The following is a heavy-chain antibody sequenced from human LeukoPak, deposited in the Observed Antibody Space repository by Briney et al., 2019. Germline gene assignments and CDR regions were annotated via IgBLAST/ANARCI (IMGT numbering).Heavy chain of an antibody. CDR2: IYTSGST. V-gene: IGHV4-61*02. CDR1: GGSISSGSYY. J-gene: IGHJ3*02. D-gene: IGHD2-2*01. CDR3: ATSSTSYNDAFDI. Sequence: PSETLSLTCTVSGGSISSGSYYWSWIRQPAGKGLEWIGRIYTSGSTNYNPSLKSRVTISVDTSKNQFSLKLSSVTAADTAVYYCATSSTSYNDAFDIWGQGTMVTVSS.